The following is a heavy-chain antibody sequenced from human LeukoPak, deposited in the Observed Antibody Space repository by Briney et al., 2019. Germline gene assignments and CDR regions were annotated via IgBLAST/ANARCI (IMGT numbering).Heavy chain of an antibody. CDR1: GFTFGAYT. D-gene: IGHD6-6*01. V-gene: IGHV3-21*04. J-gene: IGHJ4*02. CDR3: ARLTQLARGRY. CDR2: IFSRSESI. Sequence: GGSLRLSCAASGFTFGAYTINWVRQAPGKGLEWVSCIFSRSESILYADSVKGRFTVSRDNAENSLYLQMSSLRAEDTAVYYCARLTQLARGRYWGQGTLVTVSS.